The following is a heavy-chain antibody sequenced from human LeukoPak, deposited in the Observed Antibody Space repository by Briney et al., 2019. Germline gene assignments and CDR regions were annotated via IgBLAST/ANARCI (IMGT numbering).Heavy chain of an antibody. CDR3: ARESYYDSSGYQAY. CDR1: GFTFSSYA. J-gene: IGHJ4*02. V-gene: IGHV3-23*01. Sequence: GVLRLSCAASGFTFSSYAMSWVRQAPGKGLEWVSAISGSGGSTYYADSVKGRFTISRDNSKNTLYLQMNSLRAEDTAVYYCARESYYDSSGYQAYWGQGTLVTVSS. CDR2: ISGSGGST. D-gene: IGHD3-22*01.